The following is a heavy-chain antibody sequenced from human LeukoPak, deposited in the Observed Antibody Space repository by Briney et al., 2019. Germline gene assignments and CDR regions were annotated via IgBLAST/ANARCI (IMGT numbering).Heavy chain of an antibody. CDR3: ARVALGGITIFGVVTTRHAFDY. J-gene: IGHJ4*02. D-gene: IGHD3-3*01. CDR2: INHSGST. V-gene: IGHV4-34*01. CDR1: GGSLSGYY. Sequence: PSETLSPTCAVYGGSLSGYYWGWIRQPPGKGLEWDEEINHSGSTNYNASLNSGVTISVDTSKNQFSLKLSSVTAADTAVYYCARVALGGITIFGVVTTRHAFDYWGQGTLVTVSS.